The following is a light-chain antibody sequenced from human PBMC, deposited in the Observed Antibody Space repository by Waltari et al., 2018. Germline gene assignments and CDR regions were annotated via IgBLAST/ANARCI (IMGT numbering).Light chain of an antibody. CDR2: AAS. V-gene: IGKV1-39*01. CDR3: QQSNSTPLT. J-gene: IGKJ4*01. CDR1: QSISSY. Sequence: DIQMTQSPSSLSASVGDRVTITCRASQSISSYLNWYQHKAGKAPKLLSYAASSLQSGVPSRFSGSGSGTDFTLTISSLQPEDFATYYCQQSNSTPLTFGGGTKVEIK.